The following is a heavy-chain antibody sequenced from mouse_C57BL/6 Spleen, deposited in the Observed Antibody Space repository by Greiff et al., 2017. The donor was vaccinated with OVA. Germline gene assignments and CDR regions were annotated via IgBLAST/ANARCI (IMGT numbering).Heavy chain of an antibody. CDR2: IDPEDGDT. V-gene: IGHV14-1*01. D-gene: IGHD1-1*01. Sequence: EVQLQQSGAELVRPGASVKLSCTASGFNITDYYMHWVKQRPEQGLEWIGRIDPEDGDTEYAPKFQGKSTMTSDTASNPAYLQLSSLTSEDTAVYYCTTGNYGSSPDWGQGTLVTVSA. CDR1: GFNITDYY. CDR3: TTGNYGSSPD. J-gene: IGHJ3*01.